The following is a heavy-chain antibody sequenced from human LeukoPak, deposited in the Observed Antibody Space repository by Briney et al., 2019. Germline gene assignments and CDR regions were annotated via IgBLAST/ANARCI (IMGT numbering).Heavy chain of an antibody. J-gene: IGHJ4*02. D-gene: IGHD5-12*01. CDR3: ARGMDDYIVATTSLDY. V-gene: IGHV1-69*01. CDR1: GGTFSTYV. Sequence: ASVKVSCKSSGGTFSTYVISWVRQAPGQGLEWMGGIIPISGTPNYAQKFRDRVTITADESTTTAYMELRSLRSEDTAVYYCARGMDDYIVATTSLDYWGQGTLVTVSS. CDR2: IIPISGTP.